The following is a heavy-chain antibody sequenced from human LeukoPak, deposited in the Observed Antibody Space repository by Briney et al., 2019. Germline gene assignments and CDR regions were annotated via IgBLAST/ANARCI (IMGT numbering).Heavy chain of an antibody. J-gene: IGHJ4*02. CDR3: AGYYYGSGSYIGY. CDR2: IYYSGST. CDR1: GVSITDFH. V-gene: IGHV4-59*01. Sequence: SETLSLTCTVAGVSITDFHWSWLRQSPGKGLEWIGYIYYSGSTNYNPSLKSRVTISVDTSKNQFSLKLSSVTAADTAVYYCAGYYYGSGSYIGYWGQGTLVTVSS. D-gene: IGHD3-10*01.